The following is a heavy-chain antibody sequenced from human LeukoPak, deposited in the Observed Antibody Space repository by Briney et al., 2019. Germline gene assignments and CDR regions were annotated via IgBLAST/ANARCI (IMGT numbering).Heavy chain of an antibody. Sequence: ASVKVSCKASGYTFTSYGISWVRQAPGQGREWMGWISAYNGNTNYAQKLQGRVTMTTDTSTSTAYMELRSLRSDDTAVYYCARDSSSWYDGGNWFDPWGQGTLVTVSS. CDR2: ISAYNGNT. CDR1: GYTFTSYG. J-gene: IGHJ5*02. V-gene: IGHV1-18*01. D-gene: IGHD6-13*01. CDR3: ARDSSSWYDGGNWFDP.